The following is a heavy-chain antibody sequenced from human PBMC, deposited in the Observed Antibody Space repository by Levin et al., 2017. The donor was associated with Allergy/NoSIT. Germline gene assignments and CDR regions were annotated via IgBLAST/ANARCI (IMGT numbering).Heavy chain of an antibody. V-gene: IGHV3-74*01. CDR3: ARGRVSSPVAGTGDY. D-gene: IGHD6-19*01. CDR1: GFTFSAYW. J-gene: IGHJ4*02. CDR2: INSDGSST. Sequence: GGSLRLSCAASGFTFSAYWMHWVRQAPGKGLVWVSRINSDGSSTSYADSVKGRFTISRDNAKNTLFVQMNSLRAEDTAVYYCARGRVSSPVAGTGDYWGQGTLVTVSS.